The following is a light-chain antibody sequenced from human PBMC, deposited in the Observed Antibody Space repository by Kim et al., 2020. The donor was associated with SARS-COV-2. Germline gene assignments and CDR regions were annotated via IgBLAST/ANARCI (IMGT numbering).Light chain of an antibody. CDR1: QAITRW. V-gene: IGKV1-12*01. CDR2: STS. J-gene: IGKJ4*01. CDR3: QQAHTFPVT. Sequence: DIQMTQSPSSVSASVGDTVIITCRASQAITRWLAWYQQKPGKAPKVLIYSTSTLQSGVPSRFSGGGYGTDFTLAISNLQPEDFATYYCQQAHTFPVTFGGGTKVDIK.